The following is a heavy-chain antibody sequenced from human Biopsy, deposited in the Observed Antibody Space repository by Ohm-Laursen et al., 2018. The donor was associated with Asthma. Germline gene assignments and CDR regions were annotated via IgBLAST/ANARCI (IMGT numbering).Heavy chain of an antibody. V-gene: IGHV3-53*01. D-gene: IGHD4-17*01. CDR2: IYSGGTS. CDR3: ARTTYGDDGFDP. J-gene: IGHJ5*02. Sequence: SLRLPCAASGFAVSRDYMFWVRQAPGKGLEWVSVIYSGGTSHTADSVRGRFTISRDYSKNTLYLQMHSLRAEDTAVYYCARTTYGDDGFDPWGQGTLVTVSS. CDR1: GFAVSRDY.